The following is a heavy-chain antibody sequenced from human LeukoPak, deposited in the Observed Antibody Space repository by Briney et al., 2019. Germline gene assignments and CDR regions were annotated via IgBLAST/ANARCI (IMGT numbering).Heavy chain of an antibody. V-gene: IGHV4-39*07. Sequence: SETLSLTCTVSGGSISSSCYYWGWIRQPPGKGLEWIGSIYYSGSTYYNPSLKSRVTISVDTSKNQFSLKLSSVTAADTAVYYCARVGYGGSYEDYWGQGTLVTVSS. CDR2: IYYSGST. D-gene: IGHD1-26*01. CDR1: GGSISSSCYY. CDR3: ARVGYGGSYEDY. J-gene: IGHJ4*02.